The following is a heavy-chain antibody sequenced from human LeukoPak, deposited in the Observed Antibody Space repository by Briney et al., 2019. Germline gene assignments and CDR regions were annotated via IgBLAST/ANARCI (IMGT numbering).Heavy chain of an antibody. D-gene: IGHD6-25*01. CDR3: AKDFYSSESYYFDY. CDR2: IWYDGSNK. J-gene: IGHJ4*02. V-gene: IGHV3-33*06. Sequence: SCKASGYTFTGYYMHWVRQAPGKGLEWVAVIWYDGSNKYYADSVKGRFTISRDNSKNTLYLQMNSLRAEDTAVYYCAKDFYSSESYYFDYWGQGTLVTVSS. CDR1: GYTFTGYY.